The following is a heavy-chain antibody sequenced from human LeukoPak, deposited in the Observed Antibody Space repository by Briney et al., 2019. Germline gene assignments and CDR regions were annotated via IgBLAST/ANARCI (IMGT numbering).Heavy chain of an antibody. Sequence: PSETLSLTCAVYVGSFSGYYWSWIRHPPGKGLEWSVDIYYSGSTHYSPPLKSRVTISLDTSKKQFSLELSSVTAADTAVYYCARVDGGISAGTRYFDYWGQGTLVTVSS. CDR1: VGSFSGYY. CDR2: IYYSGST. V-gene: IGHV4-59*01. J-gene: IGHJ4*02. CDR3: ARVDGGISAGTRYFDY. D-gene: IGHD6-13*01.